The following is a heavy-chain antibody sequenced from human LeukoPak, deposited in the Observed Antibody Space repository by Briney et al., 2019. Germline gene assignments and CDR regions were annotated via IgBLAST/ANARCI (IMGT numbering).Heavy chain of an antibody. D-gene: IGHD6-19*01. V-gene: IGHV4-4*02. CDR1: GGSISSSNW. Sequence: SGTLSLTCAVSGGSISSSNWWSWVRQPPGKGLEWIGEIYHSGSTNYNPSLKSRVTISVDKSKNQFSLKLSSVTAADTAVYYCARNQWLDYYGMDVWGQGTTVTVSS. CDR2: IYHSGST. CDR3: ARNQWLDYYGMDV. J-gene: IGHJ6*02.